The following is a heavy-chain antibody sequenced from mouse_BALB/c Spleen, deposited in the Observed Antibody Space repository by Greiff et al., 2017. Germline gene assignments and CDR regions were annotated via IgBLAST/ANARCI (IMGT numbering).Heavy chain of an antibody. D-gene: IGHD2-4*01. V-gene: IGHV1-80*01. J-gene: IGHJ2*01. CDR2: IYPGDGDT. CDR1: GYAFSSSW. CDR3: ARYYDYDYFDY. Sequence: VQLQQSGTVLARPGASVKISCKASGYAFSSSWMNWVKQRPGQGLEWIGRIYPGDGDTNYNGKFKGKATLTADKSSSTAYMQLSSLTSVDSAVYFCARYYDYDYFDYWGQGTTLTVSS.